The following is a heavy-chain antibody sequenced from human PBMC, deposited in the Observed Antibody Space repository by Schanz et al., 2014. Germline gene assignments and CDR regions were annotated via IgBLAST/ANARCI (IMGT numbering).Heavy chain of an antibody. D-gene: IGHD1-7*01. CDR2: IYSGDNT. J-gene: IGHJ6*02. Sequence: VQLVESGGGVVQPGRSLRLSCAASGFTVTSYYMSWVRQAPGKGLEWVSVIYSGDNTYYADSVKGRFTISRDNTKNTVYLQMNSLRAEDTAVYFCASLIGSTAAHFGMDVWGQGTTVTVSS. CDR3: ASLIGSTAAHFGMDV. V-gene: IGHV3-53*01. CDR1: GFTVTSYY.